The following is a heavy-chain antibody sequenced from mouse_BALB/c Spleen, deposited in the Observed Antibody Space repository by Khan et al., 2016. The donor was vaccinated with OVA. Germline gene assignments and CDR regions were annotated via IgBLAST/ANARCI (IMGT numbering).Heavy chain of an antibody. J-gene: IGHJ4*01. CDR3: ARYAMDY. Sequence: MQLKQSGPSLVKPSQTLSLTCTVTGDSITSDYLNWIRQFPGNKLEYMGYISSSGSTHYNPSLISRISITQDTSKNQYYLQVNSVTSEGTATYYYARYAMDYWGQGTSGTVSS. CDR1: GDSITSDY. CDR2: ISSSGST. V-gene: IGHV3-8*02.